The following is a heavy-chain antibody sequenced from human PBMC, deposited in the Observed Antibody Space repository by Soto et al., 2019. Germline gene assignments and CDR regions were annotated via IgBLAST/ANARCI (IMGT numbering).Heavy chain of an antibody. CDR3: ARRAETNGWNGFGDDKYYFDF. D-gene: IGHD1-1*01. J-gene: IGHJ4*02. V-gene: IGHV1-8*01. CDR2: MNPNTGNS. Sequence: DSVKVSFKAFGYPFTSYDIYWVRQATGQGLEWMGWMNPNTGNSAYAQKFQGRVTVTSDTSINTVHMELSSLRSEDTAVYYCARRAETNGWNGFGDDKYYFDFWGQGTMVTVSS. CDR1: GYPFTSYD.